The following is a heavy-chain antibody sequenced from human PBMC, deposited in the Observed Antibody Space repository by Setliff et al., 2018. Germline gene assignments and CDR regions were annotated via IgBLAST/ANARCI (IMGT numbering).Heavy chain of an antibody. V-gene: IGHV4-34*01. D-gene: IGHD2-21*02. CDR2: INHRGST. Sequence: PSETLSLTCAVYGDSFSDYYWSWIRQPPGKGLEWIEEINHRGSTNYSPSLRGRVTISEDTSKNHFSLRMTSVTAADTAMYYCARVFGDNDLPDIWGRGTMVTVSS. CDR1: GDSFSDYY. J-gene: IGHJ3*02. CDR3: ARVFGDNDLPDI.